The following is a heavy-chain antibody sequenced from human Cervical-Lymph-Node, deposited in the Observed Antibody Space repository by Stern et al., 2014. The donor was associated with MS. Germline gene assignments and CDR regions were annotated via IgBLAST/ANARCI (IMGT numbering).Heavy chain of an antibody. CDR3: ARLGMVRYYFDS. V-gene: IGHV4-39*01. CDR2: IYYRGST. D-gene: IGHD2-8*01. CDR1: GGSISSSSYY. J-gene: IGHJ4*02. Sequence: LQPQESGPGLVKPSETLSLTCTVSGGSISSSSYYWAWIRQPPGKGLEWIENIYYRGSTYYTPPRESRVTIAVDTSKNQFSLKLSSVTATDTAVYYCARLGMVRYYFDSWGQGTLVTVSS.